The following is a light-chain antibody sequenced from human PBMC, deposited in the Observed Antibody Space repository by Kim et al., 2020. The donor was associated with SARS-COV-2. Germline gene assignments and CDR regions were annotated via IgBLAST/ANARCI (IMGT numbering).Light chain of an antibody. J-gene: IGLJ3*02. V-gene: IGLV1-47*01. Sequence: QSVLTQPPSASGTPGQRVTISCSGSSSNIGSNYVYWYQQLPGTAPKLLIYRNDQRPSGVPDRFSGSKSDTSASLAISGLRSEDEADYYCAAWDDSLNGWVFGGGTKVTVL. CDR3: AAWDDSLNGWV. CDR2: RND. CDR1: SSNIGSNY.